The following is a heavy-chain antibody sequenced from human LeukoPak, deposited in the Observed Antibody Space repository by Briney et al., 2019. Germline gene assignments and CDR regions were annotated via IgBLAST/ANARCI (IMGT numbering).Heavy chain of an antibody. CDR1: GYTFTSYG. CDR2: INAGNGNT. CDR3: ARSSCSGGSCYRFYDFHY. V-gene: IGHV1-3*03. J-gene: IGHJ4*02. Sequence: ASVKVSCKASGYTFTSYGISWVRQAPGQGLEWMGWINAGNGNTQYSQELQGRVTITRDTSARTVYMELSSLRSEDMAVYYCARSSCSGGSCYRFYDFHYWGQGTLVTVSS. D-gene: IGHD2-15*01.